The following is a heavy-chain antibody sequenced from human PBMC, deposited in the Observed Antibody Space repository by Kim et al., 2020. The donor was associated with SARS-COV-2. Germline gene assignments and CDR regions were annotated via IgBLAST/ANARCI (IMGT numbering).Heavy chain of an antibody. D-gene: IGHD3-10*01. Sequence: RFTISRDKAKNSLYLQMNSLGDEDTAVYYCARLGGFGELLFPYYYYGMDVWGQGTTVTVSS. CDR3: ARLGGFGELLFPYYYYGMDV. J-gene: IGHJ6*02. V-gene: IGHV3-11*01.